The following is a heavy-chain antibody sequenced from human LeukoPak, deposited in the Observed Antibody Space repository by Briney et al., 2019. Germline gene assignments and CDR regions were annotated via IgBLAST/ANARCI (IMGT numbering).Heavy chain of an antibody. Sequence: GGSLRLSCAASGFTFSRYDMHWVRQAPGKGLEYVSTISSNGGKTNYANSVKGRFTISRDNSKNTLYLQMGSLRADDVAVYYCARAPYPYGSGSHHYFDYWGQGTLVTVSS. J-gene: IGHJ4*02. V-gene: IGHV3-64*01. CDR2: ISSNGGKT. CDR3: ARAPYPYGSGSHHYFDY. CDR1: GFTFSRYD. D-gene: IGHD3-10*01.